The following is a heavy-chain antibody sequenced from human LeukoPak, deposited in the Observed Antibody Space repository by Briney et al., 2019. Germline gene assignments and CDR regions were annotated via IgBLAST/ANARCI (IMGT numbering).Heavy chain of an antibody. D-gene: IGHD3-10*01. CDR3: ARAVGALDGSGGYYNVY. V-gene: IGHV4-34*01. Sequence: PSETLSLTCAVYGGSFSGYYWSWIRQPPGKGLEWIGEINHSGSTNYNPSLKSRITISVDTSKNQFSLKLSSVTAADTAVYYCARAVGALDGSGGYYNVYWGQGTLVTVSS. CDR1: GGSFSGYY. J-gene: IGHJ4*02. CDR2: INHSGST.